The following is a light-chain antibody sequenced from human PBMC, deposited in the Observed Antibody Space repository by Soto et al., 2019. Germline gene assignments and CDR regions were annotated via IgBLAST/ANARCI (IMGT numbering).Light chain of an antibody. V-gene: IGKV3-11*01. CDR1: QSVSGN. J-gene: IGKJ4*01. Sequence: EIVMTQSPATLSVSPGERATLSCRASQSVSGNLAWYQQRPGQAPRLLIYDASHRATGIPARFTGSGSGTDFTLIISRLEPEDSAVYYCQDRGNWPIFTFGGGTKLDIK. CDR3: QDRGNWPIFT. CDR2: DAS.